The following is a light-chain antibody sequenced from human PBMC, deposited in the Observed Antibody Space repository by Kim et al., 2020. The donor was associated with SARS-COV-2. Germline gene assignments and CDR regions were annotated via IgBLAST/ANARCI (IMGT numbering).Light chain of an antibody. Sequence: QSITISCTGTSSDVGSYNVVYWYQQHPGKAPKVMIYAVNKRPSGVSNRFSGSKSGNTASLTISGLQAEDEADYYCCTYAGSSTWVFGGGTQLTVL. J-gene: IGLJ3*02. CDR2: AVN. CDR3: CTYAGSSTWV. V-gene: IGLV2-23*02. CDR1: SSDVGSYNV.